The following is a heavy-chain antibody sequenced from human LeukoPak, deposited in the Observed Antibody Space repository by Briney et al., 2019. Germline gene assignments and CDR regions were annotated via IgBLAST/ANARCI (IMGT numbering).Heavy chain of an antibody. V-gene: IGHV3-30-3*01. D-gene: IGHD3-9*01. CDR2: ISYDGSNK. J-gene: IGHJ4*02. Sequence: GGSLRLSCAASGFTFSSYAMHWVRQAPGKGLEGVAVISYDGSNKYYADSVKGRFTISRDNSKNTLYLQMNSLRAEDTAVYYCARNVDILTGYYGDYWGQGTLVTVSS. CDR3: ARNVDILTGYYGDY. CDR1: GFTFSSYA.